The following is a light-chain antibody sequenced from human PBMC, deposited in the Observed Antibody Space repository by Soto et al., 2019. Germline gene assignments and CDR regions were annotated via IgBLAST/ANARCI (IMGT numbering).Light chain of an antibody. V-gene: IGKV3-11*01. J-gene: IGKJ4*01. CDR3: QQRSNWPLT. CDR1: QSVRSY. Sequence: EIVLTQSPATLSLSPGERATLSCRASQSVRSYLAWYQQNIGQAPRLLIYDASNRATGIPARFSGSGSGTDFTLTISSLEPEDFAVYYCQQRSNWPLTFGGGTKVEIK. CDR2: DAS.